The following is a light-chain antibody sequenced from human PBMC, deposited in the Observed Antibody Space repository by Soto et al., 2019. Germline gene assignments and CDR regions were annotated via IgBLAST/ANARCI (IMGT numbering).Light chain of an antibody. CDR3: CSYTSSTIYV. V-gene: IGLV2-14*01. Sequence: QSALTQPASVSGSLGQSITISCTGTNSDVGGYNYVSWFQQHPGTAPKLMIYDVSNRPSGVSNRFSGSKSGNTASLTISGLQAEDEADYYCCSYTSSTIYVFGTGTKVTVL. CDR1: NSDVGGYNY. J-gene: IGLJ1*01. CDR2: DVS.